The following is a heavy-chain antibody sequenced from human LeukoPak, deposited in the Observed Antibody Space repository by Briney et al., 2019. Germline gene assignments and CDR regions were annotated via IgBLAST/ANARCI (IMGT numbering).Heavy chain of an antibody. V-gene: IGHV4-59*02. Sequence: GSLRLSCAASGFTASSNYMSWIRQPPGKGLGWGGYIYFRRSTHYKPSLKSRVTISVDTSKNQFSLKLSSVTAADTAVYYCARGTDTYPYYMDVWGKGTTVTVSS. CDR2: IYFRRST. D-gene: IGHD5-18*01. CDR1: GFTASSNY. CDR3: ARGTDTYPYYMDV. J-gene: IGHJ6*03.